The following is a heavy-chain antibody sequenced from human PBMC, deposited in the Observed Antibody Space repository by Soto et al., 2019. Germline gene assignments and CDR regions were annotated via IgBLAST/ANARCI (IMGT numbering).Heavy chain of an antibody. CDR3: VRAIGHYGMDV. CDR1: GFIFSNCW. V-gene: IGHV3-74*01. J-gene: IGHJ6*02. Sequence: VGSLRLSCVASGFIFSNCWMHWVRQAPGVGLVWVSHINSDGSSTTYADSVKGRFTISRDNAKNTLYLQMNSLRAEDTAVYYCVRAIGHYGMDVWGRGTTVTVSS. CDR2: INSDGSST. D-gene: IGHD3-22*01.